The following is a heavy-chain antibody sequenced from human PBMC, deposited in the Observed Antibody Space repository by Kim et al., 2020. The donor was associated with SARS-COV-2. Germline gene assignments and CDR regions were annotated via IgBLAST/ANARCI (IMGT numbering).Heavy chain of an antibody. Sequence: SETLSLSCSASDNSMKSNSLWGGIRQPPGRGLEWIGSSSHSGTTYYNPSLKSRISVSMDVSEKRFSLRLSTVTATDTAVYYCVTDVVDPRIRFEAWGLG. CDR2: SSHSGTT. CDR1: DNSMKSNSL. V-gene: IGHV4-38-2*02. D-gene: IGHD2-15*01. CDR3: VTDVVDPRIRFEA. J-gene: IGHJ5*02.